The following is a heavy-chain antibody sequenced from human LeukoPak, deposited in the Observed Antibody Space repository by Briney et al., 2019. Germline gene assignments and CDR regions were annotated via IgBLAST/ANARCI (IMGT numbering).Heavy chain of an antibody. J-gene: IGHJ4*02. CDR3: AREGSSGFDY. CDR2: ISDFDEKT. D-gene: IGHD6-19*01. CDR1: GIYD. Sequence: PGGSLRLSCAASGIYDMSWVRQAPGKGLEWVSSISDFDEKTYYADSVKGRFTISRDNSKNTLYLQMNSLRAEDTAVYYCAREGSSGFDYWGQGTLVTVSS. V-gene: IGHV3-23*01.